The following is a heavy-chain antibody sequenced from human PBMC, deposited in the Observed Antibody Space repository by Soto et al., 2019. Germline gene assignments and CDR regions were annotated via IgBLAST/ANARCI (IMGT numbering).Heavy chain of an antibody. J-gene: IGHJ4*02. CDR2: VFRSGSI. CDR1: GGSMTTGSYF. D-gene: IGHD1-1*01. Sequence: SETLSLTCNVSGGSMTTGSYFCIWIRQPPWKGLEWIGYVFRSGSINYSPSFKSRVTISIDTSKNQFSLMLKSVTAADTAVYFCARARNRYFDYWGQGALVTVSS. V-gene: IGHV4-61*01. CDR3: ARARNRYFDY.